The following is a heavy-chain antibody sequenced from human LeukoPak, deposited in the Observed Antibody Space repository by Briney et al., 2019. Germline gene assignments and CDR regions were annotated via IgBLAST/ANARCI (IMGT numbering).Heavy chain of an antibody. CDR2: IYSGGST. Sequence: QPGGSLRLSCAASGFTVSSNYMSWVRPAPGKGLEWVSVIYSGGSTYYADSVKGRFTISRDNSNNALFLQMNNLRAEDMAIYYCARGASSWEYTTFDVWGQGAIVTVSS. D-gene: IGHD6-13*01. V-gene: IGHV3-66*01. CDR3: ARGASSWEYTTFDV. J-gene: IGHJ3*01. CDR1: GFTVSSNY.